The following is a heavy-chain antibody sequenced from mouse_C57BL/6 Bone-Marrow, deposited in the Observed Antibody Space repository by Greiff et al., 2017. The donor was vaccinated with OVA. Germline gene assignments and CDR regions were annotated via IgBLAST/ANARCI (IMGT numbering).Heavy chain of an antibody. CDR3: ARGGGFDY. V-gene: IGHV1-75*01. CDR2: IFPGSGST. Sequence: VQLQQSGPELVKPGASVKISCKASGYTFTDYYINWVKQRPGQGLEWIGWIFPGSGSTYYNEKFNGKATLTVDKSSITAYMLLSSLASEDSAVYFCARGGGFDYWGQGTTLTVSS. CDR1: GYTFTDYY. J-gene: IGHJ2*01.